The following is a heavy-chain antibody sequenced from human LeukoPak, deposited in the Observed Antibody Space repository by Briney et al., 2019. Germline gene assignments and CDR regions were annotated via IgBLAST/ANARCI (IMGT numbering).Heavy chain of an antibody. Sequence: ASVKVSCKASGYTFTSYAMHWVRQAPGQRLEWMGWINAGNSNTKYSQKFQGRVTITRDTSASTAYMELSSLRSEDTAVYYCARGSSGWYGRYYFDYWGQGTLVTVSS. CDR1: GYTFTSYA. CDR3: ARGSSGWYGRYYFDY. CDR2: INAGNSNT. D-gene: IGHD6-19*01. V-gene: IGHV1-3*01. J-gene: IGHJ4*02.